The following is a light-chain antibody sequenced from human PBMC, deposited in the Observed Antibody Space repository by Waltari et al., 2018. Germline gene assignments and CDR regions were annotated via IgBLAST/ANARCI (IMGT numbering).Light chain of an antibody. CDR3: HQYHNSPQT. CDR2: GTS. CDR1: HSVNSAY. Sequence: EIELTQSPGTLSLSPGDRATLSCRASHSVNSAYWAWYQQKRGQAPRLLIYGTSTRATGISERFSGSGSGTDFILTISRLEPEDFAIYYCHQYHNSPQTFGQGTKVEI. V-gene: IGKV3-20*01. J-gene: IGKJ1*01.